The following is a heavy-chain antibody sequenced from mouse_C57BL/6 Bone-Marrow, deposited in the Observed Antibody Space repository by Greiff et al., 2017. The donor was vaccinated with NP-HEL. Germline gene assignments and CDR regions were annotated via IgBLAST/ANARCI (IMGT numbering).Heavy chain of an antibody. CDR3: ARDRGSYDEYFEV. V-gene: IGHV5-4*01. CDR2: ISDGGSYT. D-gene: IGHD2-12*01. CDR1: GFTFSSYA. J-gene: IGHJ1*03. Sequence: EVQLVASGGGLVKPGGSLTLSCAASGFTFSSYAMSLVRQTPAKRLEWVATISDGGSYTYYPDNVKGRFTISRDNAKNNRYLQMRHLKSEDTAMYDGARDRGSYDEYFEVWGTGTTVTVSS.